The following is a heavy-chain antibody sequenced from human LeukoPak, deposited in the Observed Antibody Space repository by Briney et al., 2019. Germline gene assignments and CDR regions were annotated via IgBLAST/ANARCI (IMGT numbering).Heavy chain of an antibody. CDR3: ARERARRWEVSVDY. CDR2: ISSSSSYI. J-gene: IGHJ4*02. D-gene: IGHD1-26*01. Sequence: PGGSLRLSCAASGFTFSSYSMNWVRQAPGKGLEWVSSISSSSSYIYYADSVKGRFTISRDNAKNSLYLQMNSLRAEDTAVYYCARERARRWEVSVDYWGQGTLVTVSS. V-gene: IGHV3-21*01. CDR1: GFTFSSYS.